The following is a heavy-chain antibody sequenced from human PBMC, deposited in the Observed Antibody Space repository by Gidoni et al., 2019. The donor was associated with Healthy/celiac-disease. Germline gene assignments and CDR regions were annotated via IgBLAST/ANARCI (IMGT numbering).Heavy chain of an antibody. D-gene: IGHD2-15*01. CDR3: ARVHFYGGNSYDAFDI. J-gene: IGHJ3*02. Sequence: EVQLVESGGGRVKPGGSLRLSCAASGLTFSSYSMNWVRQAPGKGLEWVSSISSSSSYIYYADSVKGRFTISRDNAKNSLYLQMSSLRAEDTAVYYCARVHFYGGNSYDAFDIWGQGTMVTVSS. V-gene: IGHV3-21*01. CDR2: ISSSSSYI. CDR1: GLTFSSYS.